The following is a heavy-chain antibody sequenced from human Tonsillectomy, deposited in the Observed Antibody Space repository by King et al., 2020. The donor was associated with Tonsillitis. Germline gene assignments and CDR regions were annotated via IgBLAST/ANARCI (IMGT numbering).Heavy chain of an antibody. CDR3: AKGFGRNYYFDY. V-gene: IGHV3-9*01. CDR1: GFTFDDYA. J-gene: IGHJ4*02. CDR2: ISWNSGSI. D-gene: IGHD3-10*01. Sequence: VQLVESGGGLVQPGRSLRLSCAASGFTFDDYAMHWVRQAPGKGLEWVSGISWNSGSIGYADSVKGRFTISRDNAKNSLYLQMNSLRAEDTALYYCAKGFGRNYYFDYWGQGTLVTVSS.